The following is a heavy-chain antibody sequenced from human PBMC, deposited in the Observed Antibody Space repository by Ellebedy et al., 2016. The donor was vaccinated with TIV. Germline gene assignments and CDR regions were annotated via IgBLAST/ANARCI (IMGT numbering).Heavy chain of an antibody. V-gene: IGHV3-33*08. J-gene: IGHJ4*02. CDR3: ARERDCQSLGY. CDR1: GFTFSSYG. D-gene: IGHD2-21*02. Sequence: GGSLRLSCAASGFTFSSYGMHWVRQAPGKGLEWVAGIWYDGSNKYYAESVKGRFPLSRDNSKTTLYLQMNSLRAADTAVYYCARERDCQSLGYWGQGTLVTVSS. CDR2: IWYDGSNK.